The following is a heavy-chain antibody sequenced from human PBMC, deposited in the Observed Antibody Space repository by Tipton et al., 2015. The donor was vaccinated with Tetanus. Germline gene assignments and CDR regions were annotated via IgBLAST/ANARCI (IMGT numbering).Heavy chain of an antibody. Sequence: TLSLTCTVSGDSISRGGYSWNWIRQHPEKGLEWIGNIYYSGSTYYSPSLKSRVTLSLDTTKKQVSLKLSSVTAADTAVYYCARGDYYGSGTYDVWGQGTTVTVPS. V-gene: IGHV4-31*03. CDR2: IYYSGST. D-gene: IGHD3-10*01. J-gene: IGHJ6*02. CDR3: ARGDYYGSGTYDV. CDR1: GDSISRGGYS.